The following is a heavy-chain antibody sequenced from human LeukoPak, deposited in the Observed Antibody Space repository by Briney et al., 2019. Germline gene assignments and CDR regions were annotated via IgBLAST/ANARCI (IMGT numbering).Heavy chain of an antibody. Sequence: PSETLSLTCTVSGGSISSYYWSWLRQPAGKGLEWIGRIYTSGSTNYNPSLKSRVTMSVDTSKNQFSLKLSSVTAADTAVYYCAGSGYLEGFDYWGQGTLVTVSS. D-gene: IGHD5-18*01. CDR3: AGSGYLEGFDY. J-gene: IGHJ4*02. V-gene: IGHV4-4*07. CDR1: GGSISSYY. CDR2: IYTSGST.